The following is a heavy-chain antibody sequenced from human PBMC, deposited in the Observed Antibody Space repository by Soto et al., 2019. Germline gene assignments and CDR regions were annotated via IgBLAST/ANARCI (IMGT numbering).Heavy chain of an antibody. CDR1: GYSFTNYG. J-gene: IGHJ6*02. CDR3: ARVLGIATIGIGYYGMDV. D-gene: IGHD2-21*01. V-gene: IGHV1-18*01. Sequence: GASVKVSCKASGYSFTNYGISWVRQAPGQGLEWMGWISTYNDNTYYAQNFQGRVTMTTDTSTTTAYMELRSLRSDDTAVYYCARVLGIATIGIGYYGMDVWGQGTTVTVSS. CDR2: ISTYNDNT.